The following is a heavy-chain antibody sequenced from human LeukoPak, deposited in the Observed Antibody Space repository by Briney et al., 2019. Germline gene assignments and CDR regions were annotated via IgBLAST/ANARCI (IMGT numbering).Heavy chain of an antibody. D-gene: IGHD1-26*01. CDR3: ARVSGSYSNYYYGMDV. V-gene: IGHV1-8*01. J-gene: IGHJ6*02. CDR2: DPNSGNT. Sequence: DPNSGNTGYAQKFQGRVTMTRNTSISTAYMELSSLRSEDTAVYYCARVSGSYSNYYYGMDVWGQGTTVTVSS.